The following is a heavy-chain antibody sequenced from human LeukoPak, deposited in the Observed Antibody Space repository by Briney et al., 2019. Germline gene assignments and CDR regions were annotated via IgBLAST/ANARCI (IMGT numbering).Heavy chain of an antibody. Sequence: SVKVSCKASGYTFTNYFIHWVRQAPGQGLEWMGRINPNNGGPEYGQNFQGRVTMTRDTSISTVYMEVYSLTSDDTAVYYCARDLSSTADWELDFWGQGILVTVSS. J-gene: IGHJ4*02. V-gene: IGHV1-2*06. CDR2: INPNNGGP. D-gene: IGHD3-9*01. CDR3: ARDLSSTADWELDF. CDR1: GYTFTNYF.